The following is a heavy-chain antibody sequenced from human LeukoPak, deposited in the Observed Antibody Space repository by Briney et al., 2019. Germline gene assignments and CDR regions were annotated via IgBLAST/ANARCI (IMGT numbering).Heavy chain of an antibody. D-gene: IGHD4-17*01. Sequence: GGSLRLSCAASGFTFSSYSMNWVRQAPGKGLEWVSSISSSSSYIYYADSVKGRFTISRDNAKNSLYLQMNSLRAEDTAVYYCARVATVTAFGAFDIWGQGTMVTVSS. J-gene: IGHJ3*02. CDR2: ISSSSSYI. CDR1: GFTFSSYS. CDR3: ARVATVTAFGAFDI. V-gene: IGHV3-21*01.